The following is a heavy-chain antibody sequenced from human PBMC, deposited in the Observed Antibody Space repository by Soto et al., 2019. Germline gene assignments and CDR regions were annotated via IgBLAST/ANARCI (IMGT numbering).Heavy chain of an antibody. D-gene: IGHD3-10*02. Sequence: PSETLSLTCTVSGGSISSGGYYWSWIRQHPGKGLEWIGYIYYSGSTYYNPSLKSRVTISVDTSKNQFSLKLSSVTAADTAVYYCARAGLDYYVFENYYSTGMDVLCQATMVT. V-gene: IGHV4-31*03. CDR2: IYYSGST. J-gene: IGHJ6*02. CDR1: GGSISSGGYY. CDR3: ARAGLDYYVFENYYSTGMDV.